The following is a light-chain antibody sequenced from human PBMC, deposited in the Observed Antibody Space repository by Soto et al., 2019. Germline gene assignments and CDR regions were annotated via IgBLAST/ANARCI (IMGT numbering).Light chain of an antibody. CDR3: QQYHAWPPGT. CDR2: GAS. CDR1: QRVETF. Sequence: DIVMTQSPAILSVSPGERATLSCRASQRVETFLAWFQHKAGQAPRLLIFGASTRAAGVPARFSGGGSGTEFTLTIDSLRSEDFAVYFCQQYHAWPPGTFGGGTKVEIK. V-gene: IGKV3-15*01. J-gene: IGKJ4*01.